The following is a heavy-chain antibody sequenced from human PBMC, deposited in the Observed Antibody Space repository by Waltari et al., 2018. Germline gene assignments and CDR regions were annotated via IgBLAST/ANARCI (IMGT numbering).Heavy chain of an antibody. CDR1: GGSFSSHA. CDR2: IIPIFGTA. V-gene: IGHV1-69*01. D-gene: IGHD2-15*01. Sequence: QVQLVQSGAEVKKPGSAVKVSCKASGGSFSSHAISWVRRAPGQGLEWMGGIIPIFGTANNAQKFQGRVTITADESTSTAYMELSSLRSEDTAVYYCARDRYSTGGYYYYGMDVWGQGTTVTVSS. CDR3: ARDRYSTGGYYYYGMDV. J-gene: IGHJ6*02.